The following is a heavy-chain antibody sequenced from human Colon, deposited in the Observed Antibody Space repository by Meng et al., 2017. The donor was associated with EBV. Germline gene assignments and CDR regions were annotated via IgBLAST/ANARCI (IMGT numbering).Heavy chain of an antibody. CDR1: GVSISSKIR. CDR3: ARGKQDAWELLAY. V-gene: IGHV4-4*02. D-gene: IGHD1-26*01. J-gene: IGHJ4*02. CDR2: IDDSGST. Sequence: LQDTGPGLVKPSGTLPLTCGVSGVSISSKIRWTWVRQPPGKGLEWIGDIDDSGSTNYNPSLNSRISISLDKSKNHFSLKVNSVTAADTAVYYCARGKQDAWELLAYWGQGALVTVSS.